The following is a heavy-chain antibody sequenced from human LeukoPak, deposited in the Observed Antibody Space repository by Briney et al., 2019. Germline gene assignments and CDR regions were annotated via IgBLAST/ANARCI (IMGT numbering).Heavy chain of an antibody. CDR1: GGSISSGSYY. CDR3: ARGGITMVRGVIITESPFDY. V-gene: IGHV4-61*02. D-gene: IGHD3-10*01. CDR2: IYTSGST. J-gene: IGHJ4*02. Sequence: PSETLSLTCTVSGGSISSGSYYWSWIRQPAGKGLEWIGRIYTSGSTNYNPSLKSRVTISVDTSKNQFSLKLSSVTAADTAVYYCARGGITMVRGVIITESPFDYWGQGSLVTVSS.